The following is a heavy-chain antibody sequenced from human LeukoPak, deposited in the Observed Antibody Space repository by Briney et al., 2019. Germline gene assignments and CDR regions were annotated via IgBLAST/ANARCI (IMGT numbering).Heavy chain of an antibody. J-gene: IGHJ4*02. CDR3: ARIGYCSSTSCYWILDY. CDR1: GYSFTSYW. V-gene: IGHV5-51*01. Sequence: GESLKISCKGSGYSFTSYWIGWVRQMPGKGLEWMGIIYPGDSDTRYGPSFQGQVTISADKSISTAYLQWSSLKASDTAMYYCARIGYCSSTSCYWILDYWGQGTLVTVSS. CDR2: IYPGDSDT. D-gene: IGHD2-2*01.